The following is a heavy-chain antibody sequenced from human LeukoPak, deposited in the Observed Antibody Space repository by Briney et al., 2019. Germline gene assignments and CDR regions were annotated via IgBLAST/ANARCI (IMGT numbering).Heavy chain of an antibody. Sequence: PGGSLRLSCAASGFTFSDYTLNWVRQAPGKGLEWVSSITSNGRYIFYADSVKGRFTISRDNAKNSLYLQMNSLRAEDTAVYYCARDRAVRAFDIWGQGTMVTVSS. CDR3: ARDRAVRAFDI. J-gene: IGHJ3*02. CDR2: ITSNGRYI. D-gene: IGHD3-10*01. V-gene: IGHV3-21*01. CDR1: GFTFSDYT.